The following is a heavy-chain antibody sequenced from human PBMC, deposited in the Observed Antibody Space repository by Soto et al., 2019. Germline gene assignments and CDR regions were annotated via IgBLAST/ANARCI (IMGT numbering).Heavy chain of an antibody. D-gene: IGHD2-15*01. CDR2: INPNSGGT. CDR3: AREKEKGNCSGGSCPGVAFDI. J-gene: IGHJ3*02. Sequence: ASVKVSCKASGYTFTGYYMHWVRQAPGQGLEWMGWINPNSGGTNYAQKFQGWVTMTRDTSISTAYMELSRLRSDDTAVYYCAREKEKGNCSGGSCPGVAFDIWGQGTMVTVS. CDR1: GYTFTGYY. V-gene: IGHV1-2*04.